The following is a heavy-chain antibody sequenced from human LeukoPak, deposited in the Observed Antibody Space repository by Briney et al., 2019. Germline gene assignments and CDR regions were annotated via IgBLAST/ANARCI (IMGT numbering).Heavy chain of an antibody. CDR3: SRGAPQADVFDI. Sequence: PGESLRLSCAASGFTFSVTWMSWIRQAPGRGLEWVGRFKSKAAGGTTDYAAPVAGRFTISRDDSKNMLCLQMNSLKTEDTAVYYCSRGAPQADVFDIWGQGTMVTVSS. J-gene: IGHJ3*02. CDR2: FKSKAAGGTT. V-gene: IGHV3-15*01. D-gene: IGHD1-26*01. CDR1: GFTFSVTW.